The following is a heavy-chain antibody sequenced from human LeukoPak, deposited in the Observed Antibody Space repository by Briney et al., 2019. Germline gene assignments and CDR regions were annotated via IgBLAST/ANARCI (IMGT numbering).Heavy chain of an antibody. J-gene: IGHJ3*02. Sequence: GGSLRLSCAASGFTFSSYSVNWVRQAPGKGLEWVSSISSNSSYIYYADSVKGRFTISRDNAKNSLYLQMNSLRAEDTAVYYCARRLIDAFDIWGQGTMVTVSS. V-gene: IGHV3-21*01. CDR1: GFTFSSYS. CDR3: ARRLIDAFDI. CDR2: ISSNSSYI.